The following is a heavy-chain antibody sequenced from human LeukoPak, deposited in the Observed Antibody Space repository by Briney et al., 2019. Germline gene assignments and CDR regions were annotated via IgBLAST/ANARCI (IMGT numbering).Heavy chain of an antibody. CDR3: ATHRLRYFDWIGY. CDR1: GYSLTELS. CDR2: FDPEDGET. Sequence: SVTVSCKVSGYSLTELSRHWVRQAPGKGLEWKGGFDPEDGETIYAQKFQGRVTMTEDTSTDTAYMELSSLRSEDTAVYYCATHRLRYFDWIGYWGQGTMVTVSS. J-gene: IGHJ4*02. D-gene: IGHD3-9*01. V-gene: IGHV1-24*01.